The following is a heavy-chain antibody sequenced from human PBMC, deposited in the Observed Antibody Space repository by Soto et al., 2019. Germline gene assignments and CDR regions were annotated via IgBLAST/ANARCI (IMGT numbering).Heavy chain of an antibody. Sequence: QVQLVESGGGVVQPGRSLRLSCAASGFTFSSHGMHWVRQAPGKGLEWVAVIWYDGSNKYYADSVKGRFTISRDDSKNMVYLQMYSLRAEDTAVYYCVRDGWYSIQAPYWGQGTLVTVSS. V-gene: IGHV3-33*01. D-gene: IGHD6-19*01. CDR3: VRDGWYSIQAPY. CDR1: GFTFSSHG. J-gene: IGHJ4*02. CDR2: IWYDGSNK.